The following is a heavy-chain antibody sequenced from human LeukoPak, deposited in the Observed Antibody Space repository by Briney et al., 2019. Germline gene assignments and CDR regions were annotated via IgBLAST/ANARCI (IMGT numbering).Heavy chain of an antibody. V-gene: IGHV3-23*01. J-gene: IGHJ4*02. CDR3: ATLVFDSSGYSYFDY. CDR1: GFTFSSYA. D-gene: IGHD3-9*01. Sequence: PGGSLRLSCAASGFTFSSYAMSWVRQAPGRGLEWLSAISGSADNTYYADSVKGLFTISRDNSKNPLYLQMNSLRAEDTAVYYCATLVFDSSGYSYFDYWGPGTLVTVSS. CDR2: ISGSADNT.